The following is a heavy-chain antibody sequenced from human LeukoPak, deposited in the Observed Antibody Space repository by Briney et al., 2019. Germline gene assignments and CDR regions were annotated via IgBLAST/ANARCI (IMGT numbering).Heavy chain of an antibody. J-gene: IGHJ5*02. V-gene: IGHV3-74*01. CDR3: AKDAIAAAGTAWFDP. D-gene: IGHD6-13*01. CDR2: INSDGGTT. Sequence: GGSLRLSCGASGFTFGTYWMHWVRQAPGKGLVWVSGINSDGGTTTYADSVKGRFTISRDNSKNTLYLQMNSLRAEDTAVYYCAKDAIAAAGTAWFDPWGQGTLVTVSS. CDR1: GFTFGTYW.